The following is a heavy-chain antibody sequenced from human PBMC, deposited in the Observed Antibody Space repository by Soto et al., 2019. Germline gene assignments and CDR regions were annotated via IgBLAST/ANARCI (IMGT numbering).Heavy chain of an antibody. V-gene: IGHV1-69*01. CDR3: ARSIGSGGVIGGFDY. CDR2: IIPIFDTP. D-gene: IGHD3-16*02. CDR1: GGTFNMYA. Sequence: QVQLVQSGAEVRKPGSAVRVSCKAPGGTFNMYAMNWVRQAPGQGLEWMAGIIPIFDTPRYSQQFQGRVTITVDESTSTAYMELSSLRSEDTAIYYCARSIGSGGVIGGFDYWGQGTLVTVAS. J-gene: IGHJ4*02.